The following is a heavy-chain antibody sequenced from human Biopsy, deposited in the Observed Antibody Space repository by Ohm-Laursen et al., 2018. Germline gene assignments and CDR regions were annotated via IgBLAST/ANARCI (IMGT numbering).Heavy chain of an antibody. CDR1: GYSFTSHD. J-gene: IGHJ4*02. Sequence: GSSVKVSCKASGYSFTSHDINWVRQAPGQGLEWMGWMSPNTGNTVYAQRFQDRVTMTSDTSTGTAYMELTSLTSDDTAVYFCAMWETTLGRSLDSWGQGTLVAVSS. CDR3: AMWETTLGRSLDS. V-gene: IGHV1-8*01. D-gene: IGHD1-26*01. CDR2: MSPNTGNT.